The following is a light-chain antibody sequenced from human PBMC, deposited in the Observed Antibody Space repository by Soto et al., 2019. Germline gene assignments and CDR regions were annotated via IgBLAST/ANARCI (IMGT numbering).Light chain of an antibody. J-gene: IGKJ5*01. CDR1: QGISNF. Sequence: DIQMTQYPSSLSASVGDRVTITCRASQGISNFLAWYQQKPGKVPKLLISAASTLQSGVPSRFSGSGSGTDFTLTITSLPPEDVATYYCQKYSSVITFGQGTRLEIK. V-gene: IGKV1-27*01. CDR3: QKYSSVIT. CDR2: AAS.